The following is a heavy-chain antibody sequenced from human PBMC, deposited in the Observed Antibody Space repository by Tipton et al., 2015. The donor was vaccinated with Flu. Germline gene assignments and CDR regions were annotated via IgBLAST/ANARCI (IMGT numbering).Heavy chain of an antibody. D-gene: IGHD3-10*01. CDR1: GYTFTSYG. V-gene: IGHV1-18*01. J-gene: IGHJ5*02. CDR3: ARDLPALWFGDPFDP. Sequence: QVQLVQSGAEVKKPGASVKVSCKASGYTFTSYGISWVRQAPGQGLEGMGWISAYNGNTNYAQKLQGRVTMTTDTSTSTAYMELRSLRSDDTAVYYCARDLPALWFGDPFDPWGQGTLVTVSS. CDR2: ISAYNGNT.